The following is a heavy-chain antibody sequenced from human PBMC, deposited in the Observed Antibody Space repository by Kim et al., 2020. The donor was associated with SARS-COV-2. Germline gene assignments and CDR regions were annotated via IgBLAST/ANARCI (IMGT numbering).Heavy chain of an antibody. D-gene: IGHD2-2*02. CDR2: INPNSGGT. Sequence: ASVKVSCKASGYTFTGYYMHWVRQAPGQGLEWMGWINPNSGGTNYAQKFQGRVTMTRDTSISTAYMELSRLRSDDTAVYYCARDPPVVVPAAISARGSDYWGQGTLVTVSS. J-gene: IGHJ4*02. V-gene: IGHV1-2*02. CDR3: ARDPPVVVPAAISARGSDY. CDR1: GYTFTGYY.